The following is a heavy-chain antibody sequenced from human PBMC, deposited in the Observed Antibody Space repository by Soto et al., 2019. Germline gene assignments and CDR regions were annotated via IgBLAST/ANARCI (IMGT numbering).Heavy chain of an antibody. D-gene: IGHD1-1*01. CDR1: GFTFIAYA. J-gene: IGHJ4*02. CDR2: ISGSGGST. Sequence: GSLRLSCAASGFTFIAYAMTWVRQAPWKGLEWVSFISGSGGSTYDTDSVKGRFTISRDNSKNMVYLQMNSLRAEDTAVYYCAKTGRWKYYFDYWGQGTQVTVSS. CDR3: AKTGRWKYYFDY. V-gene: IGHV3-23*01.